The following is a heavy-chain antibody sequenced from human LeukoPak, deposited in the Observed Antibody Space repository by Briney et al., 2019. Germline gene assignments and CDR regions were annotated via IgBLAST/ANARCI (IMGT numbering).Heavy chain of an antibody. D-gene: IGHD4-17*01. CDR3: ARRAGEYSHPYDY. V-gene: IGHV3-53*01. CDR2: IYSGGNT. Sequence: GGSLRLSCAASGFAFSSYGMSWVRQAPGKGLEWVSFIYSGGNTHYSDSVKGRFTISRDNSKNTLYLQMNSLRADDTAVYYCARRAGEYSHPYDYWGQGTLVTVSS. CDR1: GFAFSSYG. J-gene: IGHJ4*02.